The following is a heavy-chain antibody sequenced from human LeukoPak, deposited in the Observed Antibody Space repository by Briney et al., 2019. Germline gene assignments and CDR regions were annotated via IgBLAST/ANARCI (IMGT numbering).Heavy chain of an antibody. CDR2: INHSGFT. Sequence: PSETLSLTCTVYGGSFSGFYWSWIRQPPGKGLEWVGEINHSGFTNYNPSVESRVTISLDTSTNQFSLNLTSVTAADTAVYYCARRTSTVTSLYYYYYYMDVWANGTTVTVSS. CDR3: ARRTSTVTSLYYYYYYMDV. V-gene: IGHV4-34*01. D-gene: IGHD4-11*01. J-gene: IGHJ6*03. CDR1: GGSFSGFY.